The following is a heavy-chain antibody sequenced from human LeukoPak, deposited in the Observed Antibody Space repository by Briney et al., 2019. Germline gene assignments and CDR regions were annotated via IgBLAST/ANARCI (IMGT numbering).Heavy chain of an antibody. CDR3: AKENHLSSSDDY. CDR1: GGSISSYY. CDR2: IYYSGST. V-gene: IGHV4-59*12. Sequence: PSETLSLTCTVSGGSISSYYWTWIRQPPGKGLEWIGNIYYSGSTNYNPSLKSRLTISLDTSKSQFSLRLTSLTAADTAVYYCAKENHLSSSDDYWGQGTLVTVSS. J-gene: IGHJ4*02. D-gene: IGHD6-6*01.